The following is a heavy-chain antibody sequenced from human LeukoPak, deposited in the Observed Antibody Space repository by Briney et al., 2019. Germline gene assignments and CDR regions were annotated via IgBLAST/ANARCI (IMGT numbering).Heavy chain of an antibody. J-gene: IGHJ3*02. Sequence: PGGSLRLSCAASGFTFSSYGMHWVRQAPGKGLEWVAVISYDGSNKYYADSVKGRFTISRDNSKNTLYLQMNSLRAEDTAVYYCAKDDAPRAGDAFDIWGQGTMVTVSS. D-gene: IGHD3-10*01. CDR1: GFTFSSYG. CDR3: AKDDAPRAGDAFDI. CDR2: ISYDGSNK. V-gene: IGHV3-30*18.